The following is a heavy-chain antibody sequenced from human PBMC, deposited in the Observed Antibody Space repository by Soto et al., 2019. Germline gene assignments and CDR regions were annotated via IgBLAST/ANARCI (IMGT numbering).Heavy chain of an antibody. V-gene: IGHV3-21*01. CDR2: ISSSSSYI. CDR3: ARVTDSLFDY. Sequence: LSLTCAASGFTFSSYSMNWVRQAPGKGLEWVSSISSSSSYIYYADSVKGRFTISRDNAKNSLYLQMNSLRAEDTAVYYCARVTDSLFDYWGQGTLVTVSS. CDR1: GFTFSSYS. D-gene: IGHD1-20*01. J-gene: IGHJ4*02.